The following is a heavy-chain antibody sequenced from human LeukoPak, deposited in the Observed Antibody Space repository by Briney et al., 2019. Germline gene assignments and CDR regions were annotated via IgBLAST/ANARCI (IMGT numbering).Heavy chain of an antibody. CDR2: IYPADSDT. D-gene: IGHD3-10*01. Sequence: GESLKISRKGSGYSFTGYWIGWLRQMPGEGREWMGIIYPADSDTKYSPSFQGQVTISADKSISTAYLQLTNLKASDTATYYCAKESSSGSGTYYTHHFDSWGQGTLVTVSS. CDR3: AKESSSGSGTYYTHHFDS. J-gene: IGHJ4*02. CDR1: GYSFTGYW. V-gene: IGHV5-51*01.